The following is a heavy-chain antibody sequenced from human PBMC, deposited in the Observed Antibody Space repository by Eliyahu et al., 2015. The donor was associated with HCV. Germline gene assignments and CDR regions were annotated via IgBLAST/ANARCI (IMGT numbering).Heavy chain of an antibody. Sequence: QVQLVESGGGVVQPGGSLXLSCAASGFTFSCXGMHWVRQAPGKGLEWVAFIRYDGSNKYYADSVKGRFTISRDNSKNTLYLQMNSLRAEDTAVYYCAKIHVTTYYYGSGFDLWGRGTLVTVSS. CDR1: GFTFSCXG. J-gene: IGHJ2*01. CDR3: AKIHVTTYYYGSGFDL. D-gene: IGHD3-10*01. CDR2: IRYDGSNK. V-gene: IGHV3-30*02.